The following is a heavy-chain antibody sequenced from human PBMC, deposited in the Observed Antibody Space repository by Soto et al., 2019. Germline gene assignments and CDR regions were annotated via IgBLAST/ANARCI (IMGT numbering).Heavy chain of an antibody. CDR3: VREDDGGDRDYYCLDV. J-gene: IGHJ6*02. V-gene: IGHV4-30-4*01. CDR1: GGSISSDHYH. CDR2: IHYSGSG. D-gene: IGHD4-17*01. Sequence: QVQLQESGPGLVRPSQTLSLTSTVSGGSISSDHYHWTWIRQTPGKGLEWIGYIHYSGSGYYNPSLQSRVTMSVDTSKNLFSLKLSGVTAADTAVYFCVREDDGGDRDYYCLDVWGQGTTVTVSS.